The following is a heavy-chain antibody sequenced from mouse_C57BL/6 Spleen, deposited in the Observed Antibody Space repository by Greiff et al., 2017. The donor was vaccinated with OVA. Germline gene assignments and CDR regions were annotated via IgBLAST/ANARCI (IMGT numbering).Heavy chain of an antibody. CDR2: IYPGSGST. V-gene: IGHV1-55*01. J-gene: IGHJ3*01. Sequence: QVQLQQPGAELVKPGASVKMSCKASGYTFTSYWITWVKQRPGQGLEWIGAIYPGSGSTNYNEKFKSKATLTVDTSSSTAYMQLSSLTSEDSAVYYCASPLGNYEAWFAYWGQGTLVTVSA. CDR3: ASPLGNYEAWFAY. D-gene: IGHD2-1*01. CDR1: GYTFTSYW.